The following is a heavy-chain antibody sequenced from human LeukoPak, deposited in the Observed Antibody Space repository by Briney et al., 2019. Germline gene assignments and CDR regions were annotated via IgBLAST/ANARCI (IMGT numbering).Heavy chain of an antibody. CDR2: IYWHDDK. V-gene: IGHV2-5*01. D-gene: IGHD3-22*01. J-gene: IGHJ4*02. CDR3: AHRGFGSSGSVFVY. Sequence: SGPTLVHPTPTLTLTFTFSGFPLSTQGAGVGLIRQPPVKALEWITLIYWHDDKRYSPSLKSRLTITKDTTKNQVVLTTTSMVPVDTSTYFCAHRGFGSSGSVFVYWGQGTLVTVSS. CDR1: GFPLSTQGAG.